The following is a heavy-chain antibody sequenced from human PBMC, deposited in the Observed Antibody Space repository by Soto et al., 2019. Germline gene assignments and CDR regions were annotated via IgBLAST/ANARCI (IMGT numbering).Heavy chain of an antibody. Sequence: EVQLVETGGGLVQPGGSLRLSCAASGVTVCSNYMNWVRQAPGKGLEWVSVIYSGGSTYYADSVKGRFTISRDNSKNTLYLQMNSLRAEDTAVYYCARARYGGNSGWYFDLWGRGTLVIVSS. J-gene: IGHJ2*01. CDR1: GVTVCSNY. CDR2: IYSGGST. CDR3: ARARYGGNSGWYFDL. V-gene: IGHV3-66*01. D-gene: IGHD4-17*01.